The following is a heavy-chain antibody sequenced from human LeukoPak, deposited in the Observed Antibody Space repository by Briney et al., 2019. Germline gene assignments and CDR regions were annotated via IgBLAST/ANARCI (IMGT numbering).Heavy chain of an antibody. V-gene: IGHV3-48*04. D-gene: IGHD3-10*01. J-gene: IGHJ4*02. CDR3: ARGGNYVSGSYNY. Sequence: GGSLRLSCAASGFTFSTYTMNWVRQAPGKGLEWVSYISSSSSTINYADSVKGRFTISRDNAKNTLYLQMNSLRAEDTAVYYCARGGNYVSGSYNYWGQGTLVTVSS. CDR1: GFTFSTYT. CDR2: ISSSSSTI.